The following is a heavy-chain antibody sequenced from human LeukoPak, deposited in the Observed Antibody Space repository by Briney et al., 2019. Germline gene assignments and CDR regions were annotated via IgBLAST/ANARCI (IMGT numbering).Heavy chain of an antibody. CDR2: IIPILGIA. CDR3: AREGRGWGYDILTGYPSERYFDL. V-gene: IGHV1-69*04. Sequence: SVKVSCKASGYTFTSYAMNWVRQAPGQGLEWMGRIIPILGIANYAQKFQGRVTITADKSTSTAYMELSSLRSEDTAVYYCAREGRGWGYDILTGYPSERYFDLWGRGTLVTVSS. CDR1: GYTFTSYA. J-gene: IGHJ2*01. D-gene: IGHD3-9*01.